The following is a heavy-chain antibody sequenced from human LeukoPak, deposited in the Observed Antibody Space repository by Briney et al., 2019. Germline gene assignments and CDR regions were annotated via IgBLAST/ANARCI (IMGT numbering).Heavy chain of an antibody. J-gene: IGHJ4*02. D-gene: IGHD4-11*01. V-gene: IGHV5-51*01. CDR2: IYPGDSDT. Sequence: GESLQISCKGSGYSFTSYWIGWVRQMPGKGLEWMGIIYPGDSDTRYSPSFQGQVTISADKSISTAYLQWSSLKASDTAMYYCARSTVTTSIYFDYWGQGTLVTVSS. CDR3: ARSTVTTSIYFDY. CDR1: GYSFTSYW.